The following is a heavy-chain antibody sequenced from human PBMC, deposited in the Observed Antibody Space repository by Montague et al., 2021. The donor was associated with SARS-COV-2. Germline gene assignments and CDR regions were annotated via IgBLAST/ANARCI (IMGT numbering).Heavy chain of an antibody. CDR3: ARDLAGYYGSGSYGGMDV. J-gene: IGHJ6*02. CDR1: GGSISSYY. Sequence: SETLSLTCTVSGGSISSYYWSWIRQPPGKGLEWIGSIYYSGSTYYNPSLKSRVTISVDTSKNQFSLKLSSVTAADTAVYYCARDLAGYYGSGSYGGMDVWGQGTKVTVSS. V-gene: IGHV4-59*12. CDR2: IYYSGST. D-gene: IGHD3-10*01.